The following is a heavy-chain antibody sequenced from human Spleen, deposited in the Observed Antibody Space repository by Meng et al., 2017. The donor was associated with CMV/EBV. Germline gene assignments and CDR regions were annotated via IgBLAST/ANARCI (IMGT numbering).Heavy chain of an antibody. CDR3: ASGPFKN. CDR2: ISGGST. V-gene: IGHV3-38*03. J-gene: IGHJ4*02. Sequence: ESLKISCAASGFTVSSNEMSWVRQAPGKGLEWVSSISGGSTYYADSRKGRFTISRDDSKNTVFLQMDSLRAEDSAVYSCASGPFKNWGQGTLVTVSS. CDR1: GFTVSSNE.